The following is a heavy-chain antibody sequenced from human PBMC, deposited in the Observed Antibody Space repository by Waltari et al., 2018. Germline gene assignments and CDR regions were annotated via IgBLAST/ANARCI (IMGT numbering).Heavy chain of an antibody. CDR1: GDSMSTSDY. Sequence: QLQLQEAGPGLVKPSGTLSLICAVSGDSMSTSDYLWWVRPPPGKGLEWIGQVRGDGKTNYNPSFASRVTMSLDTSTYHFALKLTSATAADTALYYCARDRGRGLYLDTWGQGTLVTVSP. CDR2: VRGDGKT. V-gene: IGHV4-4*02. CDR3: ARDRGRGLYLDT. D-gene: IGHD1-1*01. J-gene: IGHJ4*02.